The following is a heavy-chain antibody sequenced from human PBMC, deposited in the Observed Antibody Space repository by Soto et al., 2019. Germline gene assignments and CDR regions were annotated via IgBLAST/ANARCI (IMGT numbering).Heavy chain of an antibody. V-gene: IGHV4-59*01. CDR3: AGDRGARYFDY. J-gene: IGHJ4*02. Sequence: QVQLQESGPGLVKPSETLSLTCTVSGGSISSYYWSWIRQPPGKGLEWIGYIYYSGSTHYNPSLKSRVTISVDASKTLFSLKLSFVTAADTVEYYCAGDRGARYFDYWGQGTLVTVSS. D-gene: IGHD5-12*01. CDR2: IYYSGST. CDR1: GGSISSYY.